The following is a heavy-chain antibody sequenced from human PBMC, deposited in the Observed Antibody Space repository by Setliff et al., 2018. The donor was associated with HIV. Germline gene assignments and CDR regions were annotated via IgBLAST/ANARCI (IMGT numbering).Heavy chain of an antibody. CDR1: GGSVSGHY. D-gene: IGHD1-26*01. V-gene: IGHV4-34*01. Sequence: SETLSLTCAVYGGSVSGHYRGWFRQPPGKGLEWIGEITPSGDTNYIPSLKSRVTMSLDTSRNQFSLNLNSVTAADTAVYYCARDPKYYYKYSQYWGPGTLVTVSS. CDR3: ARDPKYYYKYSQY. CDR2: ITPSGDT. J-gene: IGHJ1*01.